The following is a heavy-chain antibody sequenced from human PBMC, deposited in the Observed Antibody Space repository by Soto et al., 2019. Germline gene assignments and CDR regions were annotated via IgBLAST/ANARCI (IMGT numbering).Heavy chain of an antibody. CDR3: ARELYDFWSGYYMEGYNWFDP. Sequence: PSATLSLTCTVSGGSISSYYWSWIRQPPGKGLECIWYIYYSGSTNYNPSLKSRVTISVDTSKNQFSLKLSSVTAADTAVYYCARELYDFWSGYYMEGYNWFDPWGQGTLVTVSS. D-gene: IGHD3-3*01. CDR1: GGSISSYY. V-gene: IGHV4-59*01. J-gene: IGHJ5*02. CDR2: IYYSGST.